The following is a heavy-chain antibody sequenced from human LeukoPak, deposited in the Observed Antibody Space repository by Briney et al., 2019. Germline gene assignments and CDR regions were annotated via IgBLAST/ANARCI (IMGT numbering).Heavy chain of an antibody. CDR1: GGSISSYY. Sequence: SETLSLTCTVSGGSISSYYWSWIRQPPGKGLEWIGYIYYSGSTNYNPSLKSRVTISVDTSKNQFSLKLSSVTAADTAVYYCARGGRILYYYDSSGLQVDYWGQGTLVTVSS. CDR2: IYYSGST. CDR3: ARGGRILYYYDSSGLQVDY. V-gene: IGHV4-59*12. D-gene: IGHD3-22*01. J-gene: IGHJ4*02.